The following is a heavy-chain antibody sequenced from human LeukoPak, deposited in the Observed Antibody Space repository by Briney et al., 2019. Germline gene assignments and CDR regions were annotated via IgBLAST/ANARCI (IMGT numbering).Heavy chain of an antibody. CDR2: IDSDGSST. D-gene: IGHD3-10*01. Sequence: GGSLRLSCAASGFTFSSYWMHWVRQAPGKGLVWVSRIDSDGSSTSYADSVKGRFTISRDNAKNMLYLQMNSLRAEDTAVYYYTRGYGSGSLIAFDIWGQGTMVTVSS. CDR1: GFTFSSYW. CDR3: TRGYGSGSLIAFDI. J-gene: IGHJ3*02. V-gene: IGHV3-74*01.